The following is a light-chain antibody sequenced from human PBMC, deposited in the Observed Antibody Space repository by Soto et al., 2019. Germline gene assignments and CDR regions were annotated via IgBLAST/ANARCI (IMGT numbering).Light chain of an antibody. Sequence: DLQMTQSPSSLSASVGDRVTITCQASQGIGNYLTWYQQKPGKAPKLLIYEASNLETGVPSRFSGSGSGTDFTFTINSLQPEDIATYYCQQYDDLPFTFGGGTKVEIK. CDR1: QGIGNY. CDR3: QQYDDLPFT. J-gene: IGKJ4*01. V-gene: IGKV1-33*01. CDR2: EAS.